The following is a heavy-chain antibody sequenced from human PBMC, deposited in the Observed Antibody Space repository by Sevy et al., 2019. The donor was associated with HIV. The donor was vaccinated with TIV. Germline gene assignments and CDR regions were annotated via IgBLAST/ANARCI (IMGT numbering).Heavy chain of an antibody. J-gene: IGHJ4*02. Sequence: GGSLRLSCAASGFTFSNYAMSWVRQAPGEGLEWVSGISGSDGSTYYADSVKGRFTISRYNSNNTLYLQMNSLGAEDTAVYYCAKTLTATRTHYASGSSLDYWGQGTLVTVSS. CDR3: AKTLTATRTHYASGSSLDY. D-gene: IGHD3-10*01. CDR2: ISGSDGST. V-gene: IGHV3-23*01. CDR1: GFTFSNYA.